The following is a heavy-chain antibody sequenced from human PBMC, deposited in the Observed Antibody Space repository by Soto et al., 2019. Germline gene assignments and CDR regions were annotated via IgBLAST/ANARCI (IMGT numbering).Heavy chain of an antibody. J-gene: IGHJ6*02. V-gene: IGHV1-69*13. CDR1: GVTFSSYA. CDR2: IIPMFDST. D-gene: IGHD2-21*02. CDR3: ARRVVVTSVRDIAYYYYGLDV. Sequence: SVKVSCKAFGVTFSSYAICWVRQAPGQGLEWMGGIIPMFDSTNYAQKFQGRVTITADESTSTAFMELSSLRSEDTAVYYCARRVVVTSVRDIAYYYYGLDVWGQGTTVTVSS.